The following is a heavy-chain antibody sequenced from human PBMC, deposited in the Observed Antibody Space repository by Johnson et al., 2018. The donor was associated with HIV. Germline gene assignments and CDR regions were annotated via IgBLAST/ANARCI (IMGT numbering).Heavy chain of an antibody. CDR1: GFTFSSYA. V-gene: IGHV3-30*04. D-gene: IGHD4-23*01. J-gene: IGHJ3*02. CDR3: ARDGGETVVGSGAFDI. Sequence: QVQLVESGGGVVQPGRSLRLSCAVSGFTFSSYAMHWVRQAPGKGLEWVAVISYDGSNKYYADSVKGRFTISRDNSKNTLYLQMNSLRAEDTAVYYCARDGGETVVGSGAFDIWGQGTMVTVSS. CDR2: ISYDGSNK.